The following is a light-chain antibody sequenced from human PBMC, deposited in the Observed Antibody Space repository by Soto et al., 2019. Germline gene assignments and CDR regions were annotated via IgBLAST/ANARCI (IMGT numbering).Light chain of an antibody. J-gene: IGKJ1*01. Sequence: DIQLTQSPSFLSASVGDRVTITCRASQGISSYLAWYQQKPGKAPKLLIYAASTLQSGVPSRFSGSGSGTEFTLTISSLQPEDFATYYCQQLNSYPVTLGQGTKVDIK. V-gene: IGKV1-9*01. CDR2: AAS. CDR1: QGISSY. CDR3: QQLNSYPVT.